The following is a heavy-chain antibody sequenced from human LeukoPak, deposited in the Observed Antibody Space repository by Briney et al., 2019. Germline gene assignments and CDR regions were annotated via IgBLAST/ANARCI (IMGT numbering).Heavy chain of an antibody. J-gene: IGHJ4*02. D-gene: IGHD3-9*01. CDR3: ARAKPPVLRYFDWRPTFDY. V-gene: IGHV3-11*04. CDR1: GFTFSDYY. Sequence: GGSLRLSCAASGFTFSDYYMSWIRQAPGKGLELVSYISSSGSTIYYPDFVKGRFTISRDNAKKSLYLQMNRLRAVDTSVYYWARAKPPVLRYFDWRPTFDYWGKGTLVTVSS. CDR2: ISSSGSTI.